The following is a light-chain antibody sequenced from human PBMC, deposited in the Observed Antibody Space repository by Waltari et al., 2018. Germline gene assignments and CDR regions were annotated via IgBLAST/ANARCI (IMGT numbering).Light chain of an antibody. CDR3: SSYAGSNNLGV. V-gene: IGLV2-8*01. Sequence: QSALTQPPSASGSPGQSVTISCTGTSSDVGGYNYVSWYQQHPGKAPKPRMYEVSKRPSGVPDRFSGSKSGNTASLTVSGLQAEDEADYYCSSYAGSNNLGVFGTGTKVTVL. CDR2: EVS. CDR1: SSDVGGYNY. J-gene: IGLJ1*01.